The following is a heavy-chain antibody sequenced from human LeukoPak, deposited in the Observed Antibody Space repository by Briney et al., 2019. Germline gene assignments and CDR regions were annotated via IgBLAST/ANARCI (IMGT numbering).Heavy chain of an antibody. Sequence: SETLSLTCTVSGGSISSYYWSWIRQPPGKGLEWIGYIYYSGSTNYNPSLKSRVTISVDTSKNQFSLKLSSVTAADTAVYYCARGFRYIGFAIAVPGTPYYFDYWGQGTLVTVSS. D-gene: IGHD6-19*01. CDR1: GGSISSYY. J-gene: IGHJ4*02. CDR3: ARGFRYIGFAIAVPGTPYYFDY. CDR2: IYYSGST. V-gene: IGHV4-59*01.